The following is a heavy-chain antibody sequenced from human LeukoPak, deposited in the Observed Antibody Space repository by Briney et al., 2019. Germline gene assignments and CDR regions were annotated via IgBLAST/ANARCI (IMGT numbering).Heavy chain of an antibody. Sequence: SETLSLTCAVSGYSISSGYYWGWIRQPSGKGLEWIGSVYHSGSTYYNASLRSRVTISVDAPKNQFSLKVSSVAAADTAVYCCARLVTSTNSGNFDFWGQGTLVTVSS. CDR2: VYHSGST. J-gene: IGHJ4*02. CDR3: ARLVTSTNSGNFDF. V-gene: IGHV4-38-2*01. CDR1: GYSISSGYY. D-gene: IGHD7-27*01.